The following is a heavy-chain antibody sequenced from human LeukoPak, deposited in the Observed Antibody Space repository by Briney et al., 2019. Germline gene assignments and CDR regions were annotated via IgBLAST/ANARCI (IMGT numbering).Heavy chain of an antibody. V-gene: IGHV3-30*18. Sequence: QPGRSLRLSCAASGFTFSSYGIHWVRQAPGKGLEWVAVMSYDGSNKYYADSVKGRFTISRDNSKNTLYLQMNSLRADDTAVYYCAKGSLGAGEWLVLDYWGQGTLVTVSS. CDR3: AKGSLGAGEWLVLDY. CDR2: MSYDGSNK. D-gene: IGHD6-19*01. J-gene: IGHJ4*02. CDR1: GFTFSSYG.